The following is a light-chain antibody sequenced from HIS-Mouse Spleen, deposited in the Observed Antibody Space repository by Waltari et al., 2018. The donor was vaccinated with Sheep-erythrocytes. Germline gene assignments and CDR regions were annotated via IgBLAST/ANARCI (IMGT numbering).Light chain of an antibody. J-gene: IGLJ3*02. CDR1: ISDVGSYNL. CDR2: AGR. Sequence: QSALTQPASVSGSPGQSITIPCTGTISDVGSYNLVSWYQQHPGKAPKLMIYAGRQRPSGVSNRFSGSKSGNTASLTISGLQAEDEADYYCCSYAGSSTPWVFGGGTKLTVL. CDR3: CSYAGSSTPWV. V-gene: IGLV2-23*01.